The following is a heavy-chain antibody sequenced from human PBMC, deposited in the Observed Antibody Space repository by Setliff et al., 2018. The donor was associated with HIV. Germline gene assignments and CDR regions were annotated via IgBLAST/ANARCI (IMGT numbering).Heavy chain of an antibody. CDR3: VRDNSYYYGSGGHHFYGVDV. Sequence: SETLSLTCTVSGGSISSGSHFWGWIRQPAGKGLEWIGHISTSGTTKYNPSLKSRVTISVDTSKKHFSLKLTSVTAADTAVYYCVRDNSYYYGSGGHHFYGVDVWGQGATVTVSS. CDR1: GGSISSGSHF. D-gene: IGHD3-10*01. V-gene: IGHV4-61*09. CDR2: ISTSGTT. J-gene: IGHJ6*02.